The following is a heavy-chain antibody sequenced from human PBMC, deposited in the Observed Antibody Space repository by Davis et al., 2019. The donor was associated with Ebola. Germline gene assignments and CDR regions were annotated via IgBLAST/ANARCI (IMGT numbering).Heavy chain of an antibody. D-gene: IGHD1-26*01. V-gene: IGHV4-34*01. Sequence: SETLSLTCAVYGGSFSGYYWSWIRQPPGKGLEWIGEINHSGSTNYNPSLKSRVTMSVDTSKNQFSLKLISVTAADTAVYYCAFVGVNTKGDARDIWGQGTMVTVSS. CDR3: AFVGVNTKGDARDI. J-gene: IGHJ3*02. CDR1: GGSFSGYY. CDR2: INHSGST.